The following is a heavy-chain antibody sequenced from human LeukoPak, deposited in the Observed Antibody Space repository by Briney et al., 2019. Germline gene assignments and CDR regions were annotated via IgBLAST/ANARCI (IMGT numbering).Heavy chain of an antibody. CDR3: ARAGYSSGPGGY. Sequence: RSGGSLRLSCAASGFTFSGYWMSWVRQAPGKGLEWVVNIKQDGSEKNYVDSGKGRFTISRDNAKNSLYLQMNSLRAEDTAVYYCARAGYSSGPGGYWGQGTLVTVSS. D-gene: IGHD6-19*01. CDR2: IKQDGSEK. V-gene: IGHV3-7*01. J-gene: IGHJ4*02. CDR1: GFTFSGYW.